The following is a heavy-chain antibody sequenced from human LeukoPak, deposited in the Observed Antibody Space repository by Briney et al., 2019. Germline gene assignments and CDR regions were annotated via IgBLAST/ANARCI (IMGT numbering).Heavy chain of an antibody. CDR2: ISSSSSTI. V-gene: IGHV3-48*02. Sequence: PGGSLRLSCAASGFTLSSYSMNWVRQAPGKGLEGVSYISSSSSTIYYVDSVKGRFAISRDNAKNSLYLQMNSLRDEDTAVYYCARVAAGYSVNYFDYWGQGTLVTVSS. CDR3: ARVAAGYSVNYFDY. CDR1: GFTLSSYS. J-gene: IGHJ4*02. D-gene: IGHD4-23*01.